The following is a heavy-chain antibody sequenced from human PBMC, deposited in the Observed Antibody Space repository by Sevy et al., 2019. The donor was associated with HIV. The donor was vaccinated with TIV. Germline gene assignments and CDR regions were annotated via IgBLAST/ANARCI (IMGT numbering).Heavy chain of an antibody. CDR1: GFTFGDYC. J-gene: IGHJ4*02. V-gene: IGHV3-49*04. Sequence: GGYLRLSCTASGFTFGDYCMSWVRQAPGKGLEWVAFLKSDVYGGTVDHAASVRGRFVISRDDSKTIAYLQMNDLKSEETGVYYCTQRKAAQSIFDYWGQGAPVTVSS. CDR3: TQRKAAQSIFDY. D-gene: IGHD6-13*01. CDR2: LKSDVYGGTV.